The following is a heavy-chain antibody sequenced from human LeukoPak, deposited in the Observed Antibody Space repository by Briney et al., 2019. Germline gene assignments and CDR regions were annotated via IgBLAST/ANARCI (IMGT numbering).Heavy chain of an antibody. J-gene: IGHJ4*02. Sequence: PGGSLRLSCAASGFTFSSYGMHWVRQAPGKGLEWVAFIRYDGSNKYYADSVKGRFTISRDNSKNTLYLQMNSLRAEDTAVYYCAKDGTVRGVIPYYFDYWGQGTLVTVSS. CDR3: AKDGTVRGVIPYYFDY. D-gene: IGHD3-10*01. V-gene: IGHV3-30*02. CDR1: GFTFSSYG. CDR2: IRYDGSNK.